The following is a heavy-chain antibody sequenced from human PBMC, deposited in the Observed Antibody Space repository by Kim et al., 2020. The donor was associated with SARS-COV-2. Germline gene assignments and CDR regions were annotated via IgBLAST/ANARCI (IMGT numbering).Heavy chain of an antibody. J-gene: IGHJ1*01. Sequence: GDGDTYYADSVKGRFTFSREDSQNMVFLQMDSLTPDDTAVYFWGGHGAFSFWGQGTLVTVSS. V-gene: IGHV3-23*03. CDR3: GGHGAFSF. D-gene: IGHD3-16*01. CDR2: GDGDT.